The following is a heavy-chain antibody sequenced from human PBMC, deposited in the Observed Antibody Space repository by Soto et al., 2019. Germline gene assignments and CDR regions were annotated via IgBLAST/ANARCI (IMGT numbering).Heavy chain of an antibody. CDR1: GDSVSSNSAA. CDR3: ASDRLRSSGWYYGMDV. V-gene: IGHV6-1*01. Sequence: PSQTLSLTCAISGDSVSSNSAAWNWIRQSPSRGLEWLGRTYYRSKWYNDYAVSVKSRITINPDTSKNQFSLQLNSVTPEDTAVYYCASDRLRSSGWYYGMDVWGQGTTVTVSS. D-gene: IGHD6-19*01. CDR2: TYYRSKWYN. J-gene: IGHJ6*02.